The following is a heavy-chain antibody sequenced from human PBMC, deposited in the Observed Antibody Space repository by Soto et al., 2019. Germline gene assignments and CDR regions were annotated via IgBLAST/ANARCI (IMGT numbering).Heavy chain of an antibody. J-gene: IGHJ3*02. CDR1: EFTFSSYS. Sequence: GGSLSHSCAASEFTFSSYSMNWVRQAPGKRLEWVSSISSSSSYIYYADSVKGRFTISRDNAKNSLYLQMNSLRAEDTAVYYCARDAEYYDFWSGDDAFDIWGHGTMVTVSS. V-gene: IGHV3-21*01. CDR2: ISSSSSYI. D-gene: IGHD3-3*01. CDR3: ARDAEYYDFWSGDDAFDI.